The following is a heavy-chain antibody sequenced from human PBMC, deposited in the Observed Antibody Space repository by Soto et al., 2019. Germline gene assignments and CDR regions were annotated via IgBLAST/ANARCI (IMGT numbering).Heavy chain of an antibody. CDR3: AILGGWGYCSSTSCYTFDY. J-gene: IGHJ4*02. D-gene: IGHD2-2*02. V-gene: IGHV5-51*01. CDR1: GYSFKSDW. Sequence: GESLKISCTGSGYSFKSDWIGWVREMPGKGLEWMGIIYPGDSDTRYSPSFQGQVTISADKSISTAYLQWSSLKASDTAMYYCAILGGWGYCSSTSCYTFDYWGQGTLVTVSS. CDR2: IYPGDSDT.